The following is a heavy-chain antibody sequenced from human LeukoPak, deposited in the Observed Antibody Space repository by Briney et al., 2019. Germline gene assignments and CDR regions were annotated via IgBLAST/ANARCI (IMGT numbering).Heavy chain of an antibody. V-gene: IGHV4-59*01. CDR1: GGSISSYY. J-gene: IGHJ5*02. CDR2: IYYSGST. CDR3: AREHCSGGSCYSGWFDP. D-gene: IGHD2-15*01. Sequence: SETLSLTCTVSGGSISSYYWSWIRQPPGKGLEWIGYIYYSGSTNYNPSLKSRVTISVDTSKNQFSLKLSSVTAADTAVYYCAREHCSGGSCYSGWFDPWGQGTLVTVS.